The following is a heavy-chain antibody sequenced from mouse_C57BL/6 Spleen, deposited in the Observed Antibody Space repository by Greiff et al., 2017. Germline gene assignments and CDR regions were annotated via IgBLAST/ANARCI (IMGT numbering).Heavy chain of an antibody. Sequence: VQLQQSGPELVKPGASVKMSCKASGYTFTDYNMHWVKQSHGKSLEWIGYINPNNGGTSYNQKFKGKAKLTVNKSSSTAYMELRSLTSEDSAVYYCARGLPGWYFDVWGTGTTVTVSS. D-gene: IGHD5-5*01. V-gene: IGHV1-22*01. CDR1: GYTFTDYN. CDR2: INPNNGGT. CDR3: ARGLPGWYFDV. J-gene: IGHJ1*03.